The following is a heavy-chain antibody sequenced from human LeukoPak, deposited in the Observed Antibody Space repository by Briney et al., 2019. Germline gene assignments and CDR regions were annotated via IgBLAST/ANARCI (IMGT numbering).Heavy chain of an antibody. Sequence: SETLSLTCTVSGSSISGLYYWAWIRQPPGRGLEWIGNIFHSQTTYYNPSLQSRVTISVDASKNQFSLKLSSVTAADTAVYYCARAQYDIAVAGTGYFDYWGQGTLVTVSS. CDR2: IFHSQTT. D-gene: IGHD6-19*01. CDR1: GSSISGLYY. CDR3: ARAQYDIAVAGTGYFDY. V-gene: IGHV4-38-2*02. J-gene: IGHJ4*02.